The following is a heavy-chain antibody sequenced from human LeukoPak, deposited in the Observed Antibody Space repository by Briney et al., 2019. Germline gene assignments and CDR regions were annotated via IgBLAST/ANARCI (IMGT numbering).Heavy chain of an antibody. J-gene: IGHJ5*02. CDR2: INHSGST. CDR1: GGSFSGYY. V-gene: IGHV4-34*01. Sequence: SETLSLTCAVYGGSFSGYYWSWIRQPPGKGLEWIGEINHSGSTNYNPSLKSRVTISVDTSKNQFSLKLSSVTAADTAVYYCARGLPLGVTITDWFDPWGQGTLVTVSS. CDR3: ARGLPLGVTITDWFDP. D-gene: IGHD2-21*02.